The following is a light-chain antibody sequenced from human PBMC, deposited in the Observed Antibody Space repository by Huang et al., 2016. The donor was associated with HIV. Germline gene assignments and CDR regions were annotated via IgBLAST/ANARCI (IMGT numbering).Light chain of an antibody. J-gene: IGKJ4*01. V-gene: IGKV3-11*01. CDR3: QQRSNWPLT. CDR1: QSVSSS. CDR2: DAS. Sequence: EIVLTQSPATLSLSPGERATLSCRASQSVSSSLAWYQQKPGQAPRLLIYDASNRATGIPARFSGNGSGTDFTLTISSLEPEDFAVYYCQQRSNWPLTFGGGTKVDIK.